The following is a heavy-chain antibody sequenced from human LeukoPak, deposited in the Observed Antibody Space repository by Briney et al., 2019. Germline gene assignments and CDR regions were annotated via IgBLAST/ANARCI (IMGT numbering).Heavy chain of an antibody. CDR1: GFTFSSYG. V-gene: IGHV3-21*01. Sequence: GGSLRLSCAASGFTFSSYGMSWVRQAPGKGLEWVSSISSSSSYIYYADSVKGRFTISRDNAKNSLYLQMNSLRAEDTAVYYCARDLRMVRGVYPFDIWGQGTMVTVSS. CDR2: ISSSSSYI. J-gene: IGHJ3*02. CDR3: ARDLRMVRGVYPFDI. D-gene: IGHD3-10*01.